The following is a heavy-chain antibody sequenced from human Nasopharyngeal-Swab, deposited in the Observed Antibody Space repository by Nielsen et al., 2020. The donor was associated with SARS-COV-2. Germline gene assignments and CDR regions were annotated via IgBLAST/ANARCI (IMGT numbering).Heavy chain of an antibody. D-gene: IGHD5-24*01. CDR1: EFSFSVYG. CDR2: ISYDGSEI. J-gene: IGHJ4*02. Sequence: GGSLRLSCAAPEFSFSVYGMHWVRQAPGKGLEWLTVISYDGSEIYYADSVKGRFIVSRDNSKNTLFLQMNSLSADDTAVYYCAREYRWLQYIDYWGQGTLVTVSS. CDR3: AREYRWLQYIDY. V-gene: IGHV3-33*05.